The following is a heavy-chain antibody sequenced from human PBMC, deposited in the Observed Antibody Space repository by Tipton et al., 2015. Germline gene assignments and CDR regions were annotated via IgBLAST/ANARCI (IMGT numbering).Heavy chain of an antibody. V-gene: IGHV3-11*01. CDR3: ARDAYDSSGYSLFLDY. CDR2: IRSSGSTI. D-gene: IGHD3-22*01. CDR1: GFNFIDYY. Sequence: GSLRLSCAASGFNFIDYYMNWIRQTPEKGLEWVSYIRSSGSTIYYADSVKGRFTISRDNAKDSLYLQMNSLRAEDTAVYYCARDAYDSSGYSLFLDYWGQGTLVTVSS. J-gene: IGHJ4*02.